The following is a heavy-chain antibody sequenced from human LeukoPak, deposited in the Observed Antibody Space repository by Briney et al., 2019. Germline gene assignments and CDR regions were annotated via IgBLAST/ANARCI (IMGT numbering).Heavy chain of an antibody. J-gene: IGHJ4*02. CDR1: GGSISGYY. D-gene: IGHD3-10*01. Sequence: SETLCLTCTVSGGSISGYYWSWIRQSPGKGLEWIGYIYNSGSTNYNPSLQSRVTISVDTYKNQFSLTLSSVTAADTAVYYCARYGSGTYPRFDYWGQGTLVTVSS. V-gene: IGHV4-59*08. CDR2: IYNSGST. CDR3: ARYGSGTYPRFDY.